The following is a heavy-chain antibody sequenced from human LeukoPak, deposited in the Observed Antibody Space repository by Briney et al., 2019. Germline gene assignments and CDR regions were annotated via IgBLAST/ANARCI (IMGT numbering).Heavy chain of an antibody. Sequence: GGSLRLSCAASGFTFSSYAMSWVRQAPGKGLEWVSAISGSGGSTYYADSVKGRFTISRDNSKNTLYLQMNSLRAEDTALYYCAKDISMYYYDSSGYYDYWGQGTLVTVSS. CDR3: AKDISMYYYDSSGYYDY. CDR1: GFTFSSYA. J-gene: IGHJ4*02. CDR2: ISGSGGST. V-gene: IGHV3-23*01. D-gene: IGHD3-22*01.